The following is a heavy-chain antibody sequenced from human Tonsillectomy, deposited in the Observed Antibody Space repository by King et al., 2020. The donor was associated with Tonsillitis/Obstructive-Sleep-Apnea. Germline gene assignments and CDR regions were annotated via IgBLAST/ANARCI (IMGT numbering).Heavy chain of an antibody. CDR2: MNWNGGST. V-gene: IGHV3-20*04. CDR3: ARGGDSSGYHPDY. CDR1: GFTVDDYG. J-gene: IGHJ4*02. D-gene: IGHD3-22*01. Sequence: DVQLVESGGGVVRPGGSLRLSCAASGFTVDDYGMSGVRQAPGKGLEWGSGMNWNGGSTGFTDSGKGRFTISRDNAKNSLYLQMNSLRAEDTALYYCARGGDSSGYHPDYWGQGTLVTVSS.